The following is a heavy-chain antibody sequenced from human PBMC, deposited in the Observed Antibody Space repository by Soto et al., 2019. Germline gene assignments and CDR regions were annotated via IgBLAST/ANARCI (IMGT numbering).Heavy chain of an antibody. J-gene: IGHJ5*01. CDR1: GFKFNIYG. Sequence: GGSLRLSCAASGFKFNIYGMNWVRQAPGKGLEWIAYVSSGSTTMYYADSVKGRFAISRDNANNSVFLQLTSLRDDDTAVYYCARCRGPQTVTTGFDPWGQGTLVTVSS. CDR3: ARCRGPQTVTTGFDP. D-gene: IGHD4-4*01. CDR2: VSSGSTTM. V-gene: IGHV3-48*02.